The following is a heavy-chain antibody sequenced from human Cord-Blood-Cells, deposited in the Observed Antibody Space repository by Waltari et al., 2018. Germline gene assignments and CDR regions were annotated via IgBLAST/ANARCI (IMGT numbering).Heavy chain of an antibody. CDR1: GGSFRGYY. V-gene: IGHV4-34*01. CDR2: INHSGST. CDR3: ARGRSGTIWFGESYGMDV. Sequence: QVQLQQWGAGLLKPSETLSLTCAVYGGSFRGYYWSWIRQPPGQGLEWIGEINHSGSTNYNPSLKSRVTISVDTSKNQFSLKLSSVTAADTAVYYCARGRSGTIWFGESYGMDVWGQWTTVTVSS. J-gene: IGHJ6*02. D-gene: IGHD3-10*01.